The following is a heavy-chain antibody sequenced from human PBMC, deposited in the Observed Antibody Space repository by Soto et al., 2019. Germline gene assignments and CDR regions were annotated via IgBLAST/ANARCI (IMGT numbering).Heavy chain of an antibody. V-gene: IGHV5-51*01. J-gene: IGHJ4*02. CDR2: IYPSDSDT. Sequence: PGESLKISCKGSGYSFTSYWIGWVRQMPGKGLEWMGIIYPSDSDTRYSPSFQVQVTISADKSISTAYLQWSSLKASDTAMYYCARQISLIAVAGTDYFDYWGQGPLVTVCS. CDR3: ARQISLIAVAGTDYFDY. CDR1: GYSFTSYW. D-gene: IGHD6-19*01.